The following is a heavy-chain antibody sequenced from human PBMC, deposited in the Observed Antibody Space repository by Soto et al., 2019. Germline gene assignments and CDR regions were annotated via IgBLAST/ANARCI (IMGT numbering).Heavy chain of an antibody. CDR3: AKGGRQWLVTSDFNY. CDR1: GFTFSDYA. V-gene: IGHV3-30*18. CDR2: VSHDGRNT. J-gene: IGHJ4*02. D-gene: IGHD6-19*01. Sequence: VQLVESGGGVVQPGRSLRLSCAASGFTFSDYAMHWVRQAPGKGLEWVAVVSHDGRNTHYADSVKGRFTISRDSSKNTVSLVMTSLRADDTAVYYCAKGGRQWLVTSDFNYWGQGALVTVPS.